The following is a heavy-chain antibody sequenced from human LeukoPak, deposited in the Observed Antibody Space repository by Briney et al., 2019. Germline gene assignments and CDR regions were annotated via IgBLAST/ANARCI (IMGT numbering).Heavy chain of an antibody. J-gene: IGHJ4*02. Sequence: ASVKVSCKASGYTFTSYPMHWVRQAPGQRLEWMGWINGGNGNTNYSQKFQGRVTITRDTPATTAYMELSSLTSEDTAVYYCGRDPDYWGQGTLVTVSS. CDR3: GRDPDY. V-gene: IGHV1-3*01. CDR2: INGGNGNT. CDR1: GYTFTSYP.